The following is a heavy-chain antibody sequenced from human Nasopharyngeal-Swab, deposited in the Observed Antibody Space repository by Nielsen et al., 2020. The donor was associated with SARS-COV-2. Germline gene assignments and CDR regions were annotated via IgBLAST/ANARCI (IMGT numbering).Heavy chain of an antibody. CDR3: ATIYHFHSGGFSFQY. V-gene: IGHV1-69*08. Sequence: WVRQAPGQGLEWVGRVIPILATANYAQKLQDRVTITADKATNTAYMELSSLRSEDTAIYYCATIYHFHSGGFSFQYWGQGTLVTVSS. J-gene: IGHJ4*02. D-gene: IGHD3-22*01. CDR2: VIPILATA.